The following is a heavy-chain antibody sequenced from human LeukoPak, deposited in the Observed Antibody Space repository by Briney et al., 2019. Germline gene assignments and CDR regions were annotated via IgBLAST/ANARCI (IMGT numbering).Heavy chain of an antibody. CDR1: GYTFTSYG. CDR3: ARDYFGQQWHVWGSYRPTTYFDY. J-gene: IGHJ4*02. D-gene: IGHD3-16*02. Sequence: ASVKVSCKASGYTFTSYGISWVRQAPGQGLEWMRWISAYNGNTNYAQKLQGRVTMTTDTSTCTAYMELRSLRSDDTAVYYCARDYFGQQWHVWGSYRPTTYFDYWGQGTLVTVSS. V-gene: IGHV1-18*01. CDR2: ISAYNGNT.